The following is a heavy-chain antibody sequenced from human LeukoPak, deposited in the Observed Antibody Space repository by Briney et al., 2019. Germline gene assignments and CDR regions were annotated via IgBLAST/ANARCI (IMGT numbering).Heavy chain of an antibody. Sequence: RPLLLSCSAAGFTLIGYDMHWVRQATGKHLEWVSAITPVGLTYYPCSVRGRFTISREKDKNSLYLQMSSLRAGDTGVYYCVRGGEGSAFYFDYWGQGTRVPVSS. CDR2: ITPVGLT. D-gene: IGHD3-10*01. CDR1: GFTLIGYD. CDR3: VRGGEGSAFYFDY. J-gene: IGHJ4*02. V-gene: IGHV3-13*01.